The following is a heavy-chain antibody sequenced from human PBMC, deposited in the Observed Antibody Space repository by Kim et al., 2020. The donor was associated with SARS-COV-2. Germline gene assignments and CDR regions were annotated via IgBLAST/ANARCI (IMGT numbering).Heavy chain of an antibody. V-gene: IGHV4-30-2*05. CDR3: ARGPLAYYFDY. J-gene: IGHJ4*02. Sequence: SYRPPRKSRVTISVDTPRNQFSLRWSPVTAADTAVYYCARGPLAYYFDYWGQGTLVTVSS.